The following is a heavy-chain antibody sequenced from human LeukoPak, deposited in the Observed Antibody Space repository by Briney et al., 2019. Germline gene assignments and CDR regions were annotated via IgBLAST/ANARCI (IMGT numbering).Heavy chain of an antibody. D-gene: IGHD1-14*01. Sequence: GGSLRLSCTGSGFTFGNYAISWVRQAPGKGLEWGGFIRSKTYGETTEYGTSVKGRFTISRDDSKSIAYLEMNGLRIEDTAIYYCTRDENDDITSEDMQEWGQGTLVIVSA. CDR1: GFTFGNYA. CDR2: IRSKTYGETT. V-gene: IGHV3-49*04. J-gene: IGHJ1*01. CDR3: TRDENDDITSEDMQE.